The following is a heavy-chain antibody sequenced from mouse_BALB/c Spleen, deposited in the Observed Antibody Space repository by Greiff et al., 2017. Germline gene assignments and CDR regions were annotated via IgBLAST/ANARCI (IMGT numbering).Heavy chain of an antibody. CDR2: ISSGSSTI. V-gene: IGHV5-17*02. Sequence: EVKLVESGGGLVQPGGSRKLSCAASGFTFSSFGMHWVRQAPEKGLEWVAYISSGSSTIYYADTVKGRFTISRDNPKNTLFLQMTSLRSEDTAMYYCAAPYYGNYGYAMDYWGQGTSVTVSS. CDR3: AAPYYGNYGYAMDY. J-gene: IGHJ4*01. D-gene: IGHD2-10*01. CDR1: GFTFSSFG.